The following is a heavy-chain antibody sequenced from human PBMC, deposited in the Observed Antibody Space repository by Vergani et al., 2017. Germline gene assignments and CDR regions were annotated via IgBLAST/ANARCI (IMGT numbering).Heavy chain of an antibody. J-gene: IGHJ4*02. Sequence: QVQLVQSGAEVKKPGASVKVSCKASGYTFTSYYMHWVRQAPGQGLEWMGIINPSGGSTSYAQKFQGRVTMTRDTSTSTVYMELSSLRSEDTAVYYCARGGSKYYYGSGRTPVLFDYWGQGTLVTVSS. D-gene: IGHD3-10*01. CDR2: INPSGGST. CDR3: ARGGSKYYYGSGRTPVLFDY. V-gene: IGHV1-46*01. CDR1: GYTFTSYY.